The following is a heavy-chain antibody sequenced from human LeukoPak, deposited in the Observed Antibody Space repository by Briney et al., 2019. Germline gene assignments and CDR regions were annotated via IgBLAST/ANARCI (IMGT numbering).Heavy chain of an antibody. CDR3: ARAYSSGWYFNWFDP. D-gene: IGHD6-13*01. J-gene: IGHJ5*02. V-gene: IGHV4-59*08. Sequence: SETLSLTCTVSGGSISSYYWSWIQQPPGKGLEWIGYIYYSGSTNYNPSLKSRVIISVDTSKNQFSLKLSSVTAADTAVYFCARAYSSGWYFNWFDPWGQGTLVTVSS. CDR2: IYYSGST. CDR1: GGSISSYY.